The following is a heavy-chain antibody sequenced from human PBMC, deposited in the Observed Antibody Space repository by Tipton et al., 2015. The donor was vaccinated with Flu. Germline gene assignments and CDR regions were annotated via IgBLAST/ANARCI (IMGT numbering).Heavy chain of an antibody. D-gene: IGHD2-8*01. CDR2: IYYSGST. CDR1: GGSISSSSYY. V-gene: IGHV4-39*07. Sequence: TLSLTCTVSGGSISSSSYYWGWIRQPPGKGLEWIGSIYYSGSTYYNPSLKSRVTISVDTSKNQFSLKLSSVTAADTAGYYCARDGNGGLFDYWARERWSPSPQ. J-gene: IGHJ4*02. CDR3: ARDGNGGLFDY.